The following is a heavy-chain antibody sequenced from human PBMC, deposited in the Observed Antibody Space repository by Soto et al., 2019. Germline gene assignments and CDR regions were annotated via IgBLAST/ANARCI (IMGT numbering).Heavy chain of an antibody. CDR1: GFTFSGSA. Sequence: GGSLRLSCAASGFTFSGSAMHWVRQASGKGLEWVGRIRSKANSYATAYAASVKGRFTISRDDSKNTAYLQMNSLKTEDTAVYYCTRHLYDSSGYYYYYYGMDVWGQGTTVTVSS. J-gene: IGHJ6*02. V-gene: IGHV3-73*01. D-gene: IGHD3-22*01. CDR2: IRSKANSYAT. CDR3: TRHLYDSSGYYYYYYGMDV.